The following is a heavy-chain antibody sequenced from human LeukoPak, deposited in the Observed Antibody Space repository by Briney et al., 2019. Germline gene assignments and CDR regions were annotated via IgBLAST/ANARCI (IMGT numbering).Heavy chain of an antibody. CDR1: DDSISSSSCW. J-gene: IGHJ4*02. V-gene: IGHV4-39*01. D-gene: IGHD6-13*01. CDR3: ARRTSNWYYFDF. Sequence: SETLSLTCSVSDDSISSSSCWWGWIRQPPGKGLEWIGTIYSSGSTYYNPPLESRVTISVDTSKNQFSLRLTSVTAADTAVYYCARRTSNWYYFDFWGQGTLVTVSS. CDR2: IYSSGST.